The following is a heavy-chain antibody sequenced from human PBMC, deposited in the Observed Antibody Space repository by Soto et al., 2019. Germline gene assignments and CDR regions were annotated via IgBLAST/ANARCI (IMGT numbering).Heavy chain of an antibody. J-gene: IGHJ4*02. D-gene: IGHD6-13*01. Sequence: QVQLQESGPGLVSPSQTLSLTCTVSGASIRSDDHYWSWIRQPPGKGLEWIGFTIYSGNTYYNPFLTRRVSISVYMSKNQFALTLTSVTAADTAVYYCVREGTRITANGYVTAAGRFDYWGQGSLGTVSS. CDR1: GASIRSDDHY. V-gene: IGHV4-30-4*01. CDR3: VREGTRITANGYVTAAGRFDY. CDR2: TIYSGNT.